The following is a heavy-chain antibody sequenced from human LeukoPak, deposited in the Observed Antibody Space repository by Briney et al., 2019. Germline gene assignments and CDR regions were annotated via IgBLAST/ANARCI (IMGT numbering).Heavy chain of an antibody. Sequence: SETLSLTCTVSGRSISSSSYYWGWIRQPPGKGLEWIGCIYYSGSTCYNPALKSRVPISVDTSKNQFTLKLSSVTAADTAVYYCASPRLGYCSSTSCYVFDPWGQGTLVTVSS. CDR1: GRSISSSSYY. CDR2: IYYSGST. J-gene: IGHJ5*02. V-gene: IGHV4-39*01. D-gene: IGHD2-2*01. CDR3: ASPRLGYCSSTSCYVFDP.